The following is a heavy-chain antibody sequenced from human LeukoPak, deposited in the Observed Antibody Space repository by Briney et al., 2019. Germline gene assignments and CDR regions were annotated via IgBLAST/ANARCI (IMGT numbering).Heavy chain of an antibody. CDR1: GFTFDDYA. D-gene: IGHD6-19*01. CDR2: ISWNSGSI. J-gene: IGHJ4*02. CDR3: AKDLIAVAGPLDY. Sequence: GGSLRLSCAASGFTFDDYAMHWVRHAPGKGLEWVSGISWNSGSIGYADSVKGRFTISRDNAKNSLYLQMNSLRAEDTALYYCAKDLIAVAGPLDYWGQGTLVTVSS. V-gene: IGHV3-9*01.